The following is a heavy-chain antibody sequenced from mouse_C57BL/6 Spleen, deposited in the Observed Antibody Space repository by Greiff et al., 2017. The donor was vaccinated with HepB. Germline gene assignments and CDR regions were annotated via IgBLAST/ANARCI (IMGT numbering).Heavy chain of an antibody. CDR3: TRDQDYYGSSYAMDY. CDR2: ISSGGDYI. D-gene: IGHD1-1*01. CDR1: GFTFSSYA. V-gene: IGHV5-9-1*02. J-gene: IGHJ4*01. Sequence: EVKLVESGEGLVKPGGSLKLSCAASGFTFSSYAMSWVRQTPEKRLEWVAYISSGGDYIYYADTVKGRFTISSDNARNTLYLQMSSLKSEDTAMYYCTRDQDYYGSSYAMDYWGQGTSVTVSS.